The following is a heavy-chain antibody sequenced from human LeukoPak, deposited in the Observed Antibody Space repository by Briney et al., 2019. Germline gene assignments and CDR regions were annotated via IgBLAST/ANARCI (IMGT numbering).Heavy chain of an antibody. D-gene: IGHD6-13*01. V-gene: IGHV1-69-2*01. CDR1: GYTFSDYY. J-gene: IGHJ4*02. CDR2: VDPEDGET. CDR3: ATLTGIAEGVNLLPVDY. Sequence: ASVKVSCKVSGYTFSDYYMHWVQQAPGKGLEWMGLVDPEDGETIYADKFQGRVTISADMSTDTAYMELSSLRSEDTAVYYCATLTGIAEGVNLLPVDYWGRGTLVTVSS.